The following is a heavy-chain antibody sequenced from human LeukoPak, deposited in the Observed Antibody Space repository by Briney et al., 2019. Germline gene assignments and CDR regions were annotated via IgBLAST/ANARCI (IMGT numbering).Heavy chain of an antibody. CDR3: ARGPGMSCSGGSCYPSDYYYYMDV. D-gene: IGHD2-15*01. V-gene: IGHV1-8*01. CDR1: AYTFTSYD. Sequence: ASVKVSCKASAYTFTSYDINWVRQATGQGLEWMGWKNPNSGNKGYAQKFQGRVAMTRNTSISTAYMELSSLRSEDTAVYYCARGPGMSCSGGSCYPSDYYYYMDVWGKGTTVTISS. J-gene: IGHJ6*03. CDR2: KNPNSGNK.